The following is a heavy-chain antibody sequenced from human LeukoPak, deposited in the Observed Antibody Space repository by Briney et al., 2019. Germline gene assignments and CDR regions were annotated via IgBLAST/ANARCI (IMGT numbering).Heavy chain of an antibody. D-gene: IGHD3-10*02. V-gene: IGHV3-23*01. CDR2: ISSSGSGGNT. CDR1: GFTFSGYA. J-gene: IGHJ4*02. CDR3: ANGSTMYTAYYFDY. Sequence: GGSLRLSCAASGFTFSGYAMSWVRQAPGKGLEWVSGISSSGSGGNTYYADSVKGRFTISRDNSKNTLYVQMNSLRAEDTAVYYCANGSTMYTAYYFDYWGQGTLVTVSS.